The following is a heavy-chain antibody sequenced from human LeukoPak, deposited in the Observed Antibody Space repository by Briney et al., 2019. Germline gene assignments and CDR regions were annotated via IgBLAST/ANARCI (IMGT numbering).Heavy chain of an antibody. CDR3: AKGLTAAFRPGYFQH. CDR2: ISVSDGST. CDR1: GFTFSTYA. D-gene: IGHD6-13*01. Sequence: GGSLRLSCAASGFTFSTYAMSWVRQAPGKGLEWVSSISVSDGSTYYADSVKGRFTISRDNSKNTLYLQMNSVRADDTAIYYCAKGLTAAFRPGYFQHWGQGTLVAVSS. V-gene: IGHV3-23*01. J-gene: IGHJ1*01.